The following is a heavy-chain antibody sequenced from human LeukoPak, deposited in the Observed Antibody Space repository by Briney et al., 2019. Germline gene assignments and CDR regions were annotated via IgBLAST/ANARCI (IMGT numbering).Heavy chain of an antibody. J-gene: IGHJ3*02. Sequence: GGSLRLSCAASGFTFDDYAMHWVRQAPGKGLEWVSGISWNSGSIGYADSVKGRFTISRGNAKNSLYLQMNSLRAEDTAVYYCARQRILDAFDIWGQGTMVTVSS. V-gene: IGHV3-9*01. CDR1: GFTFDDYA. CDR2: ISWNSGSI. CDR3: ARQRILDAFDI. D-gene: IGHD1-1*01.